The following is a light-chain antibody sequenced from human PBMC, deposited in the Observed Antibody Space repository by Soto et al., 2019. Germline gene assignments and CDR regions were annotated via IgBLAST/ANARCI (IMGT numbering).Light chain of an antibody. CDR1: QSISSY. Sequence: DIQMTQSPSSLSASVGDRFTITCRASQSISSYLNWYQQKPGKXPKXXIYDASNLETGVPSRFSVIVSETDFTVNLRSLQPEDGATYAGQQYYNLPITFGQGTRLEIK. CDR2: DAS. J-gene: IGKJ5*01. V-gene: IGKV1-33*01. CDR3: QQYYNLPIT.